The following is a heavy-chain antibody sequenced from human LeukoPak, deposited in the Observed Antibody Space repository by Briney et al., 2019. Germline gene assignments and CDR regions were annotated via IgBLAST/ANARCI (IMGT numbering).Heavy chain of an antibody. D-gene: IGHD6-13*01. CDR1: GGSFSGYF. Sequence: SETLSLTCAVYGGSFSGYFWSWIRQPPGNGLEWIGEINQSGSTNYSPSLKSRVIISPDTSKNQFSLKVRSVTAADTAVYYCARAGRSQGLYWGQGTLVTVSS. CDR3: ARAGRSQGLY. J-gene: IGHJ4*02. CDR2: INQSGST. V-gene: IGHV4-34*01.